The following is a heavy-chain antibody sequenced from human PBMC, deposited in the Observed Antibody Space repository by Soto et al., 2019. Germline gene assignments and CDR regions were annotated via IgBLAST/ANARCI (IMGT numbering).Heavy chain of an antibody. D-gene: IGHD2-2*01. J-gene: IGHJ4*02. Sequence: QVQLVQSGAEVKNPGASVKVSCKATGYNFRDYGVIWARQAPGQGLEWMGYVSPASGKTTYGQDLQGRVTLTTDTSTSTAYLELRSLRSDDTAVYYCAREIWGTSGPQNFFDDWGQGTLVTVSS. V-gene: IGHV1-18*01. CDR2: VSPASGKT. CDR1: GYNFRDYG. CDR3: AREIWGTSGPQNFFDD.